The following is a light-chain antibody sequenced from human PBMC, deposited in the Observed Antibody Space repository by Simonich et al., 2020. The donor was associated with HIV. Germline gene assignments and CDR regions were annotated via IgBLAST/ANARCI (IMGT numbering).Light chain of an antibody. Sequence: DIVMTQSPDSLAVSLGERATINCKSSQSVLYSSNNKNYLAWYQQKPGQPPKLLIYWASTRESGVPDRFSSSGSGTDFTLTISSLQAEDVAVYYCQQFHSSPLTFGAGTKVEIK. J-gene: IGKJ4*01. V-gene: IGKV4-1*01. CDR3: QQFHSSPLT. CDR1: QSVLYSSNNKNY. CDR2: WAS.